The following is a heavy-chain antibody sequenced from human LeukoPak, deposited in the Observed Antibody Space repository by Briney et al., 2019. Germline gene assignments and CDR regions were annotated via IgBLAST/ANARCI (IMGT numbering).Heavy chain of an antibody. D-gene: IGHD3-10*01. CDR2: INWNGGST. Sequence: GGSLRLSCAASGFTFSSYAMSWVRQAPGKGLEWVSGINWNGGSTGYADSVKGRFTISRDNAKNSLYLQMNSLRAEDTALYYCARALRGYYYYYYMDVWGKGTTVTVSS. CDR3: ARALRGYYYYYYMDV. CDR1: GFTFSSYA. V-gene: IGHV3-20*04. J-gene: IGHJ6*03.